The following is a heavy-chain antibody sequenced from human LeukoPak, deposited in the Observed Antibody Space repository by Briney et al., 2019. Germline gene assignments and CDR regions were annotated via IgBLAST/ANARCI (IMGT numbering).Heavy chain of an antibody. D-gene: IGHD6-13*01. CDR2: INHSGST. CDR1: GGSFSGYY. V-gene: IGHV4-34*01. Sequence: PSETLSLTCAVYGGSFSGYYWSWIRQPPGKGLEWIGEINHSGSTNYNPSLKSRVTISVDTSKNQFSLKLSSVTAVDTAVYYCARGAAACKTWGQGTLVTVSS. CDR3: ARGAAACKT. J-gene: IGHJ5*02.